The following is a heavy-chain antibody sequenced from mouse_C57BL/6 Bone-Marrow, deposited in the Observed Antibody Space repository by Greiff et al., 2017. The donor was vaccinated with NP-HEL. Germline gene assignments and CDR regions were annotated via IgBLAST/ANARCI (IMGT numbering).Heavy chain of an antibody. Sequence: EVKVEESGAELVRPGASVKLSCTVSGFNIKDDYMHWVKQRPEQGLEWIGWIDPENGDTEYASKFQGKATITADPSANTAYLQLSSLTSEDTAVYYCTTGGSSPYAMDYWGQGTAVTVSS. J-gene: IGHJ4*01. CDR3: TTGGSSPYAMDY. D-gene: IGHD1-1*01. CDR2: IDPENGDT. CDR1: GFNIKDDY. V-gene: IGHV14-4*01.